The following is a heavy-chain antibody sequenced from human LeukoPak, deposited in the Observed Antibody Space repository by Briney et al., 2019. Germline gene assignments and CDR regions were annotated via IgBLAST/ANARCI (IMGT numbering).Heavy chain of an antibody. J-gene: IGHJ4*02. V-gene: IGHV3-74*01. CDR1: GFTFSSHW. CDR3: ARGGLFKYFFDY. D-gene: IGHD2-15*01. Sequence: GGSLRLSCSASGFTFSSHWMHWVRQTPGKGLVWVSRINTDESKINHADSVKGRFTISRDNAKNMLYLQMNSLRAEDTAVYYCARGGLFKYFFDYWGQGTPVTVSS. CDR2: INTDESKI.